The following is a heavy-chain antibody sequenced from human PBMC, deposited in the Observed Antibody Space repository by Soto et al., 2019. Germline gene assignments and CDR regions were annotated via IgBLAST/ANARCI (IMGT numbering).Heavy chain of an antibody. D-gene: IGHD6-13*01. CDR3: AKVLAPYSTSWNNWYFDL. V-gene: IGHV3-23*01. J-gene: IGHJ2*01. CDR1: GFTFSSYA. CDR2: ISGSGGST. Sequence: GGSLRLSCAASGFTFSSYAMSWVRQAPGKGLEWVSAISGSGGSTYYADSVKGRFTISRDNSKNTLYLQMNDLRAEDTAVYYCAKVLAPYSTSWNNWYFDLWGRGTLVTVSS.